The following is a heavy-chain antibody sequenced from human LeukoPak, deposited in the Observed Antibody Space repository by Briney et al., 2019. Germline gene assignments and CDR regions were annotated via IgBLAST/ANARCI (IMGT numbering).Heavy chain of an antibody. CDR1: GGSISSGGYY. V-gene: IGHV4-39*01. Sequence: SETLSLTCTVSGGSISSGGYYWGWIRQPPGKGLEWIGSIYYSGSTYYNPSLKSRVTISVDTSKNQFSLKLSSVTAADTAVYYCASTGGLWAYHSSGYYYYWGQGTLVTVSS. CDR3: ASTGGLWAYHSSGYYYY. D-gene: IGHD3-22*01. J-gene: IGHJ4*02. CDR2: IYYSGST.